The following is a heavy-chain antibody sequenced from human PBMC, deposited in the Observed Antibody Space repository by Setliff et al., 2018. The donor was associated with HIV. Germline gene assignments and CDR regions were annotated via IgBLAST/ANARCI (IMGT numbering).Heavy chain of an antibody. CDR1: GFTFGDYA. J-gene: IGHJ6*02. CDR2: SRSKSFGGTT. D-gene: IGHD6-19*01. CDR3: SRAQDSSGWYLYFYSGMDV. V-gene: IGHV3-49*04. Sequence: AGGSLRLSCTASGFTFGDYAVTWVRQSPGRGLELVGFSRSKSFGGTTEYAASVKGRFIIGRNDSESVAYLQMNSLKTEDTAVYYCSRAQDSSGWYLYFYSGMDVWGQGTTVTVSS.